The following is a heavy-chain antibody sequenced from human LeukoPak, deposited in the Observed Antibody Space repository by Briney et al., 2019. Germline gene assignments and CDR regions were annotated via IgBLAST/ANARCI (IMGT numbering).Heavy chain of an antibody. J-gene: IGHJ6*02. CDR3: ATDQRGAGLGFRYGSGSYNGMDV. CDR1: GYTLTELS. V-gene: IGHV1-24*01. Sequence: ASVKVSCKVSGYTLTELSMHWVRQTPGKGLEWMGGFDPEDGETLYAQKFQGRVTMTEDTSTDTAYMELSSLRSEDTAVYYCATDQRGAGLGFRYGSGSYNGMDVWGQGATVTVSS. D-gene: IGHD3-10*01. CDR2: FDPEDGET.